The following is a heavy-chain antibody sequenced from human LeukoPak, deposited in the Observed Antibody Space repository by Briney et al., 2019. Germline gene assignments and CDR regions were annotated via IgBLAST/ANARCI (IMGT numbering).Heavy chain of an antibody. CDR1: GGSFSGYY. CDR3: ARGRSSFDY. V-gene: IGHV4-34*01. J-gene: IGHJ4*02. CDR2: INHSGSA. Sequence: PSETLSLTCAVYGGSFSGYYWSWIRQPPGKGLEWIGEINHSGSANYNPSLKSRVTISVDTSKNQFSLKLSSVTAADTAVYYCARGRSSFDYWGQGTLVTVSS. D-gene: IGHD6-13*01.